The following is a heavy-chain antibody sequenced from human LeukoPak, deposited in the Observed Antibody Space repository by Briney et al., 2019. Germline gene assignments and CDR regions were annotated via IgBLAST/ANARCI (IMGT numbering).Heavy chain of an antibody. J-gene: IGHJ5*02. V-gene: IGHV1-8*03. CDR3: ARAASNFYNWFDP. Sequence: GASVKVSCKASGCTFTSYDINWVRQATGQGLEWMGWMNPNSGNTGYAQKFQGRVTITRNTSISTAYMELSSLRSEDTAVYYCARAASNFYNWFDPWGQGTLVTVSS. CDR1: GCTFTSYD. CDR2: MNPNSGNT. D-gene: IGHD2/OR15-2a*01.